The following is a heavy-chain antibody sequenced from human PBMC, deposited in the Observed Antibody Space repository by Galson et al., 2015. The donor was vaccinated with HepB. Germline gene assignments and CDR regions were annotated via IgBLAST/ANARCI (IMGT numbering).Heavy chain of an antibody. CDR2: IGFSSRDI. Sequence: SLRLSCAASGFTFSNYSMNWVRQAPGKGLEWVSSIGFSSRDIKYADSLKGRFTISRDNTKNSLYLQMNSLRVEDTAVYFCARDVFGVRGTFDSWGQGTLVTVST. CDR1: GFTFSNYS. CDR3: ARDVFGVRGTFDS. V-gene: IGHV3-21*01. J-gene: IGHJ4*02. D-gene: IGHD3-3*01.